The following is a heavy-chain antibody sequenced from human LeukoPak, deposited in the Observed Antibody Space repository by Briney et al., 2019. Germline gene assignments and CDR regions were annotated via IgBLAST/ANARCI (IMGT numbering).Heavy chain of an antibody. CDR2: ISSSGSTI. V-gene: IGHV3-48*03. CDR1: GFTFSSYE. CDR3: ARADCSGGSCPYGMDV. Sequence: GGSLRLSCAASGFTFSSYEMNWVRQAPGKGLEWVSYISSSGSTIYYADSVKGRFTISRDNAKNSLYLQMNSLRAGYTAVYYCARADCSGGSCPYGMDVWGQGTTVTVSS. D-gene: IGHD2-15*01. J-gene: IGHJ6*02.